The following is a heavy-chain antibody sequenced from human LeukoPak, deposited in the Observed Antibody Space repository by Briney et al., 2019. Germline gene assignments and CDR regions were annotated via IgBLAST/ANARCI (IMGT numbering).Heavy chain of an antibody. CDR3: ARVGRVAARAVDY. D-gene: IGHD6-6*01. V-gene: IGHV1-18*01. Sequence: ASVKVSRKTSGYTFTSYGISWVRQAPGQGLEWMGWISAYNGDANYAQKLQGRVTMTTDTSTNTAYMELTSLRSDDTAVYYCARVGRVAARAVDYWGQGTLVTVSS. CDR2: ISAYNGDA. J-gene: IGHJ4*02. CDR1: GYTFTSYG.